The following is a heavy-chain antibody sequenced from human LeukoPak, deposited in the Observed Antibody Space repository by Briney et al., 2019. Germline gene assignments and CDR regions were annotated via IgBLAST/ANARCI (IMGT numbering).Heavy chain of an antibody. CDR1: TFTVSTNY. CDR2: IYTGGSP. CDR3: APLTDGSVDQ. Sequence: GGSLRLSCAASTFTVSTNYMTWVRQAPEKGLEWVSMIYTGGSPYYADSVKGRFTISRDNSKNTLNLQMNSLRVEDTAVYYCAPLTDGSVDQWGQGTLVTVSS. D-gene: IGHD3-10*01. V-gene: IGHV3-66*01. J-gene: IGHJ4*02.